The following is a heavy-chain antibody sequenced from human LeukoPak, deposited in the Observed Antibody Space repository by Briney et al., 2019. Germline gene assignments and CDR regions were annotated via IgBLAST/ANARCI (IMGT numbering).Heavy chain of an antibody. CDR1: GFTVSSNY. D-gene: IGHD6-19*01. J-gene: IGHJ4*02. CDR3: ARGYTSAPSWYYFDY. CDR2: IYSGGST. V-gene: IGHV3-53*01. Sequence: GGSLRLSCAASGFTVSSNYMSWVRQAPGKGLEWVSVIYSGGSTYYADSVKGRFTISRDNSKNTLYLQMNSLRAEDTAVYFCARGYTSAPSWYYFDYWGQGTLVTVSS.